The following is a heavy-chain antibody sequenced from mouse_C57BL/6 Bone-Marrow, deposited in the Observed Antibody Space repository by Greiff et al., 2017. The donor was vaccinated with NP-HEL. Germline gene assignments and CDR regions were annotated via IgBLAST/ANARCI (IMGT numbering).Heavy chain of an antibody. CDR2: IWSGGST. CDR3: ARNDGYYWFAY. CDR1: GFSLTSYG. V-gene: IGHV2-2*01. Sequence: VQLQESGPGLVQPSQCLSITCTVSGFSLTSYGVHWVRQSPGKGLEWLGVIWSGGSTDYNAAIISRLSISKDNSKIQVFFKMNSLQADDTAIYYCARNDGYYWFAYWGQGTLVTVSA. D-gene: IGHD2-3*01. J-gene: IGHJ3*01.